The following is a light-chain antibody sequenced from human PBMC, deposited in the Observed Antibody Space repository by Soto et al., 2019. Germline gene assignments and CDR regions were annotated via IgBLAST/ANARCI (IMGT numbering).Light chain of an antibody. V-gene: IGKV3-20*01. J-gene: IGKJ4*01. Sequence: EIVLTQSPGTLSLSPGERATLSCSASQSVSSSYLAWYQQKPGQAPRLLIYGASSRATGIPDRFSGSGSGTDFTLTISRLEPEDFAVYYCQQYGSSPPLTFGGGNKGEIK. CDR3: QQYGSSPPLT. CDR2: GAS. CDR1: QSVSSSY.